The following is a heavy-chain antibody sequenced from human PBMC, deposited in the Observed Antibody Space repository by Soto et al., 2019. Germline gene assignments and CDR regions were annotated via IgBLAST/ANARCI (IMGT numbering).Heavy chain of an antibody. CDR3: ARDGKVSGSATHWFDP. CDR2: IYYSGST. V-gene: IGHV4-39*07. CDR1: GGSISSSSYY. Sequence: PSETLSLTCTVSGGSISSSSYYWGWIRQPPGKGLEWIGYIYYSGSTNYNPSLKSRVTISVDRSKNQFSLELSSVTAADTAVYYCARDGKVSGSATHWFDPWGQGTLVTVS. J-gene: IGHJ5*02. D-gene: IGHD1-26*01.